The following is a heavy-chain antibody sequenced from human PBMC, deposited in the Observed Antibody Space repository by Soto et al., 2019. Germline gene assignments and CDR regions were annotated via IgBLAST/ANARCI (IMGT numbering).Heavy chain of an antibody. CDR3: ATPSVAARPKGGYYYADV. Sequence: SVKVSCKASGGTFSYSAISWVRQAPGQGLEWMGGIIPISGTPNYAQKFLGRVTITADESASAAYMDLSSLTSEDTAAYYCATPSVAARPKGGYYYADVWGQGTTVTVSS. D-gene: IGHD6-6*01. V-gene: IGHV1-69*13. J-gene: IGHJ6*02. CDR1: GGTFSYSA. CDR2: IIPISGTP.